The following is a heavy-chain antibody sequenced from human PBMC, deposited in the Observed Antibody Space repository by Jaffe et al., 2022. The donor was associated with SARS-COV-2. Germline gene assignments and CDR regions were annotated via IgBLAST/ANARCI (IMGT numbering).Heavy chain of an antibody. CDR2: ISRTGDST. J-gene: IGHJ5*02. D-gene: IGHD1-20*01. CDR3: AKAEFNWKGWFDP. V-gene: IGHV3-23*04. CDR1: GFTFSSYD. Sequence: EVQLVESGGGLVQPGGSLRVSCVASGFTFSSYDMSWVRQAPGKGLEWVSTISRTGDSTDYADSVKGRFTISRDNSKNTLYLQMNSLRVEDTAVYFCAKAEFNWKGWFDPWGQGTLVTVSS.